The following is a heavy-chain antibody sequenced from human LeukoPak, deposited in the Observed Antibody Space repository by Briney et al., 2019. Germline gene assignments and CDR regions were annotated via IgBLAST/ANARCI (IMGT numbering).Heavy chain of an antibody. J-gene: IGHJ6*02. Sequence: GSLRLSCAASGVSLSAHGIHWVRQAPGKGLEWLAAIPSDGLRAYYEGSVKARFTVSRDQNTVFLRMYSLRPEDTAVYFCAREHAIYFYSVLDVWGQGTTVTVSS. D-gene: IGHD5/OR15-5a*01. CDR1: GVSLSAHG. V-gene: IGHV3-30*03. CDR2: IPSDGLRA. CDR3: AREHAIYFYSVLDV.